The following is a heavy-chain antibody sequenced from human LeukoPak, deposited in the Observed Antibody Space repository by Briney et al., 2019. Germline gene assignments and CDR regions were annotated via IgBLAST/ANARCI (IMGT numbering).Heavy chain of an antibody. Sequence: PSETLSLTCTVSGGSIGSYYWSWIRQPPGKGLEWIGYIYYSGSTNYNPSLKSRVTISIDTSNNQFYLKLSSLTAADTAVYYCARRDDSSGYHKIFDYWGQGTLVTVSS. CDR2: IYYSGST. V-gene: IGHV4-59*08. CDR1: GGSIGSYY. J-gene: IGHJ4*02. CDR3: ARRDDSSGYHKIFDY. D-gene: IGHD3-22*01.